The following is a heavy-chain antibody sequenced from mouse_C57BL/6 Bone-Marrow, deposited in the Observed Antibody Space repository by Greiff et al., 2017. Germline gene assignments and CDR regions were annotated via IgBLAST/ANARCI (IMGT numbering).Heavy chain of an antibody. J-gene: IGHJ4*01. CDR1: GFSLTSYG. Sequence: QVQLKESGPGLVQPSQSLSITCTVSGFSLTSYGVHWVRQSPGKGLEWLGVIWSGGSTDYNAAFISRLSISKDNSKSQVFFKMNSLQADDTAIYYCAASYYGSLYAMDYWVQGTSVTVSS. V-gene: IGHV2-2*01. CDR3: AASYYGSLYAMDY. CDR2: IWSGGST. D-gene: IGHD1-1*01.